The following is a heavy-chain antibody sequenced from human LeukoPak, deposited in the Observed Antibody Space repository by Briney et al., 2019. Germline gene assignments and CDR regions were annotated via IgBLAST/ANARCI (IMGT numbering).Heavy chain of an antibody. V-gene: IGHV3-23*01. D-gene: IGHD2-15*01. J-gene: IGHJ4*02. CDR2: ITPSGTNT. CDR3: ARRTCSGGTCYPLDS. Sequence: GGSLRLSCAASGFTFNTYGMHWVRQAPGKALEWVSAITPSGTNTYYADSVKGRFTISRDNSKNTLYLQMTSLRADDTALYYCARRTCSGGTCYPLDSWGQGALVTVSS. CDR1: GFTFNTYG.